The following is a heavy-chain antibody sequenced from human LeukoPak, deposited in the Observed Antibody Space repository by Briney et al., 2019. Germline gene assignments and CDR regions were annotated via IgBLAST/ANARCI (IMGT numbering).Heavy chain of an antibody. J-gene: IGHJ5*02. CDR2: ISSSSITI. Sequence: GGSLRLSCAASGLTFSGYSMNWVRQAPGRGGGWVSYISSSSITIYYAASVKGRFTISRDNVKNSLALQMNSLRAEDTAMYFCARVYGSGRYMPFYPWGQGTLVTVSS. V-gene: IGHV3-48*01. CDR1: GLTFSGYS. D-gene: IGHD3-10*01. CDR3: ARVYGSGRYMPFYP.